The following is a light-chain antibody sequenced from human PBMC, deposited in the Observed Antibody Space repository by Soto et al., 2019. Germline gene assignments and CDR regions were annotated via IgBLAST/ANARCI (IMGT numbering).Light chain of an antibody. Sequence: EVLLTQSPGTLSLSPGERATLSCRASQSVGSGYLAWYQQKPGQAPRVLIYGTSSRATGIPDRFSGSGSGTDFTLTISRLEPEDFAVYYCQQYTTSSWTFGQGTKVDIK. CDR2: GTS. CDR3: QQYTTSSWT. CDR1: QSVGSGY. J-gene: IGKJ1*01. V-gene: IGKV3-20*01.